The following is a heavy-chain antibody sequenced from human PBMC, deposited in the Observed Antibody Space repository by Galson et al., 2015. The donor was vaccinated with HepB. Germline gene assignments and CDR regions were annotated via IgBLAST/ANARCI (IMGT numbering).Heavy chain of an antibody. V-gene: IGHV1-69*13. CDR1: GGTFSSYA. CDR3: ARQGIGQWLAIGYFDY. J-gene: IGHJ4*02. Sequence: SVKVSCKASGGTFSSYAISWVRQAPGQGPEWMGGIIPIFGTANYAQKFQGRVTITADESTSTAYMELSSLRSEDTAVYYCARQGIGQWLAIGYFDYWGQGTLVTVSS. CDR2: IIPIFGTA. D-gene: IGHD6-19*01.